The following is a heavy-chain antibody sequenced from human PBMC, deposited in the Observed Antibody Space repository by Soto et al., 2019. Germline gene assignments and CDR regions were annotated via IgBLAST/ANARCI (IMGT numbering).Heavy chain of an antibody. V-gene: IGHV3-30*03. CDR1: GFTFSDYG. Sequence: QVQLVESGGGVVQPGRSLRLSCVASGFTFSDYGMHWVRQAPGKGLEWVAVLSDEESRKYYADSVKGRFSISRDNSKNTLFLQMNSLTSEDTAVYYYARTSSKRIRGALDIWGQGTVVSVSS. CDR3: ARTSSKRIRGALDI. CDR2: LSDEESRK. D-gene: IGHD3-16*01. J-gene: IGHJ3*02.